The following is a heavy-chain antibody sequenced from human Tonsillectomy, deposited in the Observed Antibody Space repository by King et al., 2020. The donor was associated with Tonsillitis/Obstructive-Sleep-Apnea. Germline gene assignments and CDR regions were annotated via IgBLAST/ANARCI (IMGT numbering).Heavy chain of an antibody. CDR3: AIWDSMGGVVKFDWFDP. D-gene: IGHD3-3*01. Sequence: VPLVESGAEVKKPGASVKVSCKVSGYTLTELSMHWVRQAPGKGLEWMGGFDPEDGETIYAQKFQGRVTMTEDTSTDTAYMELSSLRSEDTAVYYCAIWDSMGGVVKFDWFDPWGQGTLVTVSS. J-gene: IGHJ5*02. CDR1: GYTLTELS. CDR2: FDPEDGET. V-gene: IGHV1-24*01.